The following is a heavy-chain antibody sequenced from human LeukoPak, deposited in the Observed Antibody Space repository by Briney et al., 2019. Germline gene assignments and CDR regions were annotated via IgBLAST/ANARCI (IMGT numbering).Heavy chain of an antibody. CDR2: INHSGST. Sequence: PSETLSLTCAVYGGSFSGYYWSWIRQPPGKGLEWIGEINHSGSTNYNPSLKSRVTISVDTSKNQFSLKLSSVTAADTAVYYCARVRSLGPPLSSMERFFRSGYYHYYMDVWSKGTTVTVSS. J-gene: IGHJ6*03. V-gene: IGHV4-34*01. D-gene: IGHD3-3*01. CDR3: ARVRSLGPPLSSMERFFRSGYYHYYMDV. CDR1: GGSFSGYY.